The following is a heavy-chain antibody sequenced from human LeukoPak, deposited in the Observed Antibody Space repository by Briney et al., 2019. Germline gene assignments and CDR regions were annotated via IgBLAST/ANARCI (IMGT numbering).Heavy chain of an antibody. Sequence: GGSLRLSCAASGFTFSDYYMSLIRQAPGKGLEWVSYISSSGSTIYYADSVKGRFTISRDNAKNSLYLQMNSLRAEDTAVYYCARDRIVGVLRDWGQGTLVTVSS. CDR3: ARDRIVGVLRD. CDR1: GFTFSDYY. J-gene: IGHJ4*02. CDR2: ISSSGSTI. D-gene: IGHD1-26*01. V-gene: IGHV3-11*04.